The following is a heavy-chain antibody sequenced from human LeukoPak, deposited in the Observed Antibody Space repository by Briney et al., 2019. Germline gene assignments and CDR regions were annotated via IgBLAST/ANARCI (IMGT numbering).Heavy chain of an antibody. J-gene: IGHJ6*02. CDR1: GYSFTSYW. CDR2: IYPGDSDT. CDR3: ARLPYCSSISCYDSYYYGMDV. V-gene: IGHV5-51*01. D-gene: IGHD2-2*01. Sequence: GESLKISCKGSGYSFTSYWIGWVRQMPGKGLEWMGIIYPGDSDTRYSPSFQGQVTISADKSISTAYLQWSSLKASDTAMYYCARLPYCSSISCYDSYYYGMDVWGQGTTVTVSS.